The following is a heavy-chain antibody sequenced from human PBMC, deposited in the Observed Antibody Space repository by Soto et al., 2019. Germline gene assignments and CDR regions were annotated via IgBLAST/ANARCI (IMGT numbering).Heavy chain of an antibody. J-gene: IGHJ1*01. V-gene: IGHV3-9*01. D-gene: IGHD6-13*01. CDR2: INWNSGSI. CDR1: GFTFDDYA. CDR3: VKDESINWYSGHFRH. Sequence: GGSLRLSCAASGFTFDDYAMHWVRQVPGKGLEWVSGINWNSGSIGYGDSVKGRFAISRGNAKNSLHLQMNSLSAEDTAFYYCVKDESINWYSGHFRHWGQGTLVTVSS.